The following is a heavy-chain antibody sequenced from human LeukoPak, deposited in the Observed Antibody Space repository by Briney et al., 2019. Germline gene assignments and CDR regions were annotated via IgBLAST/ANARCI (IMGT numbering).Heavy chain of an antibody. CDR1: GGTFSSYA. D-gene: IGHD2-2*02. V-gene: IGHV1-69*13. CDR2: IIPIFGTA. CDR3: AREFGHCSSTSCYTGHFQH. Sequence: SVKVSCKASGGTFSSYAISWVRQAPGQGLEWMGGIIPIFGTANYAQKFQGRVTITADESTSTAYMELSSLRSEDTAVYYCAREFGHCSSTSCYTGHFQHWGQGTLVTVSS. J-gene: IGHJ1*01.